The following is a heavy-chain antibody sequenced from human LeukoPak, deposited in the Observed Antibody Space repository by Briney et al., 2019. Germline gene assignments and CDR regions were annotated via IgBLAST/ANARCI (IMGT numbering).Heavy chain of an antibody. CDR3: ARGVGDFVTGFDP. Sequence: PSETLSLTCTVSGGFISSSSYYWGWIRQPPGKGLEWIGSIYYSGSTYYNPSLKSRVTISVDTSKNQFSLKLSSVTAADTAVYYCARGVGDFVTGFDPWGQGTLVTVSS. V-gene: IGHV4-39*07. CDR2: IYYSGST. J-gene: IGHJ5*02. D-gene: IGHD2-8*02. CDR1: GGFISSSSYY.